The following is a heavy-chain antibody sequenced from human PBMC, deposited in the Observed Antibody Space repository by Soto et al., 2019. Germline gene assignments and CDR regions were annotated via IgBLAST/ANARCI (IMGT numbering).Heavy chain of an antibody. V-gene: IGHV3-30-3*01. D-gene: IGHD1-20*01. CDR2: ISYDGSNQ. CDR3: ARGPITQTSFIDH. Sequence: QVQVVESGGGVVQPGGSLRLSCEASGFTFSSYPMHWVRQAPGKGLEWVTLISYDGSNQYYADSVKGRFTISRDNSKDTLYLHMHSLTSDDTAVYFCARGPITQTSFIDHWGQGTLVTVSS. J-gene: IGHJ4*02. CDR1: GFTFSSYP.